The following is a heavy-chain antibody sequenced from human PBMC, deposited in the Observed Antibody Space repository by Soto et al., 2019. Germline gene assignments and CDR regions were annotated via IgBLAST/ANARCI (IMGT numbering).Heavy chain of an antibody. Sequence: SVKVSCKTSGYTFTGYYLHWVRQAPGQGFEWLGWINPYTGDTNYAQNFQGWVTMTRDMSIRTAYMELSRLRSDDTAVYYCARGRTLLWFGESSHYNMGVWGQGTTVTVSS. J-gene: IGHJ6*02. CDR2: INPYTGDT. D-gene: IGHD3-10*01. CDR1: GYTFTGYY. V-gene: IGHV1-2*04. CDR3: ARGRTLLWFGESSHYNMGV.